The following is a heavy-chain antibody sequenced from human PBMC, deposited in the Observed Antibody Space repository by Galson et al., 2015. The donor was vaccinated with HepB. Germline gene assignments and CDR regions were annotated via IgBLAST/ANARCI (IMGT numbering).Heavy chain of an antibody. CDR2: ITPMVGRG. Sequence: SVKVSCKASGGTFSSYTVSWLRQAPGQGLEWMGKITPMVGRGSYAQKFQGRVTFTADKSSTITYMELSSLSTEDTAVYYCARDFAAAADYWGQGTLVTVSS. D-gene: IGHD6-13*01. CDR1: GGTFSSYT. CDR3: ARDFAAAADY. V-gene: IGHV1-69*08. J-gene: IGHJ4*02.